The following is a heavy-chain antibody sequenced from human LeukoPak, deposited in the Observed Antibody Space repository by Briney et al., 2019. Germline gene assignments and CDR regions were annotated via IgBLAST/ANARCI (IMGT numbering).Heavy chain of an antibody. Sequence: SQTLSLTCAISGDSVSSNSAAWDWIRQSPSRGLEWLGRTYYRSKWYNDYAVSVKSRITINPDTSKDQFSLQLNSVTPEDTAVYYCARGKWELLSHYWCFDLWGRGTLVTVSS. D-gene: IGHD1-26*01. CDR1: GDSVSSNSAA. CDR3: ARGKWELLSHYWCFDL. J-gene: IGHJ2*01. V-gene: IGHV6-1*01. CDR2: TYYRSKWYN.